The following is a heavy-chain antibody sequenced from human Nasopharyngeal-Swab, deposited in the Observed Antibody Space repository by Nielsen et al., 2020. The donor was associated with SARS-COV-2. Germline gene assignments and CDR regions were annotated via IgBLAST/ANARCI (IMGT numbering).Heavy chain of an antibody. Sequence: GESLKISCAASGFTFSSYGMHWGRQAPGKGLEWVAVISYDGSNKYYADSVKGRFTISRDNSKNTLYLQMNSLRAEDTAVYYCARDRGSHGLFDYWGQGTLVTVSS. D-gene: IGHD1-26*01. V-gene: IGHV3-30*03. CDR2: ISYDGSNK. CDR3: ARDRGSHGLFDY. CDR1: GFTFSSYG. J-gene: IGHJ4*02.